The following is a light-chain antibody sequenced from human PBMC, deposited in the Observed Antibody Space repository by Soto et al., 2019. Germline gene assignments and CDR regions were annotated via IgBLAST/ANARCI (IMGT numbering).Light chain of an antibody. CDR1: QSISSY. CDR2: AVS. CDR3: QQYNTYST. V-gene: IGKV1-5*01. Sequence: DVQMTQSPSSLSASVGDRVTITFRASQSISSYLNWYQQKPGKAPKLLISAVSSLESGVPSRFSGSGSGTEFTLTISSLQPDDFATYYCQQYNTYSTFGQGTKVDIK. J-gene: IGKJ1*01.